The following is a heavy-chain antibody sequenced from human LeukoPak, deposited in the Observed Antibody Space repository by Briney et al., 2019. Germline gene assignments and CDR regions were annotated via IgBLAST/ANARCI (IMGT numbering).Heavy chain of an antibody. V-gene: IGHV3-11*04. CDR2: ISSSGSTI. Sequence: GGSLRLSCAASGFTFSDYYMSWIRQAPGKGLEWVSYISSSGSTIYYADSVKGRFTISRDNAKNSLYLHMSSLRAEDTAIYYCARDRAFSTFDYWGRGTLVTVSS. J-gene: IGHJ4*02. CDR1: GFTFSDYY. CDR3: ARDRAFSTFDY. D-gene: IGHD2-2*01.